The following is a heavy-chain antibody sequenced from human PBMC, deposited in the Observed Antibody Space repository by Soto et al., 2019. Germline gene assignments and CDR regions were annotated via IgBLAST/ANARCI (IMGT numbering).Heavy chain of an antibody. Sequence: QITLKESGPTLVKPTQTLTLTCTFSGFSLSTCGVGVGWIRQPPGKALEWLALLYWDDDKRYTPSLEKRLTLTRDISRNQVVLTMTNMDPVDTATYYCARRQSSSGNYDYWGQGTLVTVSS. CDR3: ARRQSSSGNYDY. V-gene: IGHV2-5*02. J-gene: IGHJ4*02. D-gene: IGHD6-13*01. CDR2: LYWDDDK. CDR1: GFSLSTCGVG.